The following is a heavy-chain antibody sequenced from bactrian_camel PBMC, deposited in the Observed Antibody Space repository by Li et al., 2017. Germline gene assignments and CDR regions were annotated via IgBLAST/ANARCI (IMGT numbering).Heavy chain of an antibody. CDR3: AARWVGGDNCRYTYGYYNY. CDR1: IEHFIEYC. Sequence: HVQLVESGGGSVQPGGSLRLACSVSIEHFIEYCMAWFRQAPGKEREGVATIDNVGGITYADSVKGRFTTSKDNAKNTLYLQMDNLKPEDTAIYYCAARWVGGDNCRYTYGYYNYRGQGTQVTVS. J-gene: IGHJ4*01. CDR2: IDNVGGI. V-gene: IGHV3S53*01. D-gene: IGHD1*01.